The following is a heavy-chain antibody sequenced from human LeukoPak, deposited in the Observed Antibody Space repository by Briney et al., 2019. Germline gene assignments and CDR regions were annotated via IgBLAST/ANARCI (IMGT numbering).Heavy chain of an antibody. D-gene: IGHD3-16*01. CDR1: GFTFSSYA. Sequence: GGSLRLSCSASGFTFSSYAMHWVRQAPGKGLEYVSAISSNGGSTYYADSVKGRFTISGDNSKNTLYLQMSSLRAEDTAVYYCVKGYWGSMVGYWGQGTLVTVSS. CDR2: ISSNGGST. V-gene: IGHV3-64D*09. CDR3: VKGYWGSMVGY. J-gene: IGHJ4*02.